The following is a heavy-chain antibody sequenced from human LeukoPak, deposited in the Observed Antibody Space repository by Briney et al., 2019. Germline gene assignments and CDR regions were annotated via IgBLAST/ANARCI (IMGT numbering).Heavy chain of an antibody. J-gene: IGHJ5*02. Sequence: SETLSLTCTVSGGSINSYYWSWIRQPPGKGLEWIGHIYYSGSTNYNPSLKSRVTISVDTSKNQFSLKLSSVTAADTAVYYCARTSIAVAGTDWFDPWGQGTLVTVSS. CDR2: IYYSGST. CDR3: ARTSIAVAGTDWFDP. V-gene: IGHV4-59*01. D-gene: IGHD6-19*01. CDR1: GGSINSYY.